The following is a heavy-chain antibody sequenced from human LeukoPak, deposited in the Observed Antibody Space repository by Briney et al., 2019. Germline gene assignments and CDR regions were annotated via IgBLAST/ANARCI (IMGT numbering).Heavy chain of an antibody. D-gene: IGHD6-19*01. Sequence: SETLSLTCTVSGGSISTYFWNWIRQPAGKGLEWIGRIYASGSTNYNPSLKSRVTMSVDTSKNQFSLKLSSVTAADTAVYYCARERVEVAGTNYYYYYYMDVWGKGTTVTISS. J-gene: IGHJ6*03. CDR3: ARERVEVAGTNYYYYYYMDV. CDR2: IYASGST. CDR1: GGSISTYF. V-gene: IGHV4-4*07.